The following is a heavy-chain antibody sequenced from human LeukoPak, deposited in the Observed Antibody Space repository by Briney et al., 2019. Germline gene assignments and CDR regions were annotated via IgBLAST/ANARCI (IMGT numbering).Heavy chain of an antibody. CDR1: GYTFTSYD. J-gene: IGHJ5*01. D-gene: IGHD2/OR15-2a*01. Sequence: ASVKVSCKASGYTFTSYDINWVRQAPGQGLERMGWMNPNSGNTVYAQKFQGRVTMTRNTSISTAYMELIRLRSEDTAVYYSARSSFSGCDSSGPGTLVTASP. CDR3: ARSSFSGCDS. CDR2: MNPNSGNT. V-gene: IGHV1-8*01.